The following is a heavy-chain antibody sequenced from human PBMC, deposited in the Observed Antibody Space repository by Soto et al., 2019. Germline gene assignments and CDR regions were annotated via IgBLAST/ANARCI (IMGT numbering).Heavy chain of an antibody. CDR1: GFTFSSYG. V-gene: IGHV3-33*01. Sequence: PGGSLRLSCAASGFTFSSYGMHWVRQAPGKGLEWVAVIWYDGSNKYYADSVKGRFTISRDNSKNTLYLQMNSLRAEDTAVYYCARDGGNRNTEYYFDYWGQGTLVTVSS. D-gene: IGHD2-15*01. CDR3: ARDGGNRNTEYYFDY. J-gene: IGHJ4*02. CDR2: IWYDGSNK.